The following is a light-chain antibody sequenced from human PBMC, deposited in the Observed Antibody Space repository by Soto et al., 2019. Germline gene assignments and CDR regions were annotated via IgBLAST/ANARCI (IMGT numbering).Light chain of an antibody. J-gene: IGKJ4*01. CDR1: QSVSSY. Sequence: EIVLTQSPATLSLSPGERATLSCRASQSVSSYLAWYQQKPGQAPRLLIYDASNRATGIPARFSGSGSGTDFTLTISSLEPEDSATYYCLQDYSYPLTFGGGTKVEIK. V-gene: IGKV3-11*01. CDR2: DAS. CDR3: LQDYSYPLT.